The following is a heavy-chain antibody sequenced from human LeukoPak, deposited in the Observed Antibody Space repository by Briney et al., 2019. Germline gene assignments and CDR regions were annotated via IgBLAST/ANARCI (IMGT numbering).Heavy chain of an antibody. CDR3: AKDTQGWLQGHFDF. CDR2: ISWNSGSI. V-gene: IGHV3-9*03. J-gene: IGHJ4*02. D-gene: IGHD5-24*01. Sequence: GGSLRLSCAASGFTFDDYAMHWVRQAPGKGLEWVSGISWNSGSIGYADSVKGRFTISRDNAKNSLYLQMNSLRAEDMALYYCAKDTQGWLQGHFDFWGQGTLVTVSS. CDR1: GFTFDDYA.